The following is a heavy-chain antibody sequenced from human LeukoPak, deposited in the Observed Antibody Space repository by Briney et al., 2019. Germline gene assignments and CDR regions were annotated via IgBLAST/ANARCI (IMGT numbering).Heavy chain of an antibody. CDR1: GYTFTSYG. J-gene: IGHJ4*02. V-gene: IGHV1-18*01. CDR3: ARGDYYGSVRYNY. D-gene: IGHD3-10*01. CDR2: ISAYNGNT. Sequence: APVKVSCKPSGYTFTSYGISWVREAPGQGLEWMGGISAYNGNTNYAQKLQGRVTMTTDTATSTAYMELRSLRSDDTAVYYCARGDYYGSVRYNYWGQGTMVTVSS.